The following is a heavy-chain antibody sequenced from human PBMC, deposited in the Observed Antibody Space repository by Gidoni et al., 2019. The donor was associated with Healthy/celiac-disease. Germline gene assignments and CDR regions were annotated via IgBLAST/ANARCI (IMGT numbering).Heavy chain of an antibody. CDR1: GFTFVSYA. CDR2: ISSSGGGT. V-gene: IGHV3-23*01. J-gene: IGHJ5*02. CDR3: AKAVLRFLEWPFDP. D-gene: IGHD3-3*01. Sequence: EVQLLESGGGLVQPGGSLRLSCAASGFTFVSYAMSWVRQAPGKGLEWVSGISSSGGGTYYADSVKGRFTTTRDNSKNTLYLQMNSLRAEDTAVYYCAKAVLRFLEWPFDPWGQGTLVTVSS.